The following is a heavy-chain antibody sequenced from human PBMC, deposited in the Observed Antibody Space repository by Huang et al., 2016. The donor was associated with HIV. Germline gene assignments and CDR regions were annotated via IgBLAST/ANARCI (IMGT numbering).Heavy chain of an antibody. D-gene: IGHD6-19*01. CDR3: VRDQGRLAVGGIDNWFDP. Sequence: QVRLQESGPGLVKPSETLSLSCTVSGASVSSHSWGWIRHPPGKGLEWIGTVYDSGTTKYNPRLKSRITISGDTSENGFSLNITSVSAADTAMYFCVRDQGRLAVGGIDNWFDPWGQGALVTVSS. CDR1: GASVSSHS. V-gene: IGHV4-59*02. CDR2: VYDSGTT. J-gene: IGHJ5*02.